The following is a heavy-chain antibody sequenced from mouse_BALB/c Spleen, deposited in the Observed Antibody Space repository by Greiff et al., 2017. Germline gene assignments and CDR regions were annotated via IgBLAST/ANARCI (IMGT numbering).Heavy chain of an antibody. CDR2: INPDSSTI. Sequence: VKLQESGGGLVQPGGSLKLSCAASGFDFSRYWMSWVRQAPGKGLEWIGEINPDSSTINYTPSLKDKFIISRDNAKNTLYLQMSSLKSEDTAMYYCTRDQGAYDYDGGFAYWGQGTGHCLC. CDR1: GFDFSRYW. D-gene: IGHD2-4*01. J-gene: IGHJ3*01. CDR3: TRDQGAYDYDGGFAY. V-gene: IGHV4-1*02.